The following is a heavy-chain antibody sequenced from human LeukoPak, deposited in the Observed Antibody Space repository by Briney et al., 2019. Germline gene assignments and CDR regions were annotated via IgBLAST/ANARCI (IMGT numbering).Heavy chain of an antibody. CDR1: GFTFSSYS. CDR2: ITSNTNYI. CDR3: ARGQWFGEFDY. D-gene: IGHD3-10*01. V-gene: IGHV3-21*01. J-gene: IGHJ4*02. Sequence: PGGSLRLSCAASGFTFSSYSMNWVRQAPGTGLEWVSSITSNTNYIYYADSVKGRFTISRDNAKNSLYLQMNSLRAEDTAVYYCARGQWFGEFDYWGQGTLVTVSS.